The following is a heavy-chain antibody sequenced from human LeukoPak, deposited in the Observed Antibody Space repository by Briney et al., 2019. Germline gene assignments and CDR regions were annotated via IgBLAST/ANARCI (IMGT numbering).Heavy chain of an antibody. Sequence: GESLRLSCAASGFTVSSNYMSWVRQATGKGLEWVSVIYNSGSTYYADSVKGRFTISRDNAKNTLYLQMNSLRAEDTAVYYCALPPTPYYYYGMDVWGQGTTVTLSS. V-gene: IGHV3-53*01. J-gene: IGHJ6*02. D-gene: IGHD2-15*01. CDR2: IYNSGST. CDR1: GFTVSSNY. CDR3: ALPPTPYYYYGMDV.